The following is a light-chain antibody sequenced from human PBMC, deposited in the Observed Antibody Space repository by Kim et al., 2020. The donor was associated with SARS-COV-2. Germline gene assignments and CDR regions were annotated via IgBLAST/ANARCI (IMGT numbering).Light chain of an antibody. J-gene: IGLJ2*01. CDR2: QDS. V-gene: IGLV3-1*01. CDR1: KLGDKY. Sequence: PGQTASITCSGDKLGDKYACWYQQKPGQSPVLVIYQDSKRPSGIPERFSGSNSGNTATLTISGTQAMDEADYYCQAWDSSTANVVFGGGTQLTVL. CDR3: QAWDSSTANVV.